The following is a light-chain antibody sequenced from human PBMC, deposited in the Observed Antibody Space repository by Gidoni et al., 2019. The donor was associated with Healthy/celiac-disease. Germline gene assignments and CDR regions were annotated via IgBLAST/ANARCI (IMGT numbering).Light chain of an antibody. J-gene: IGKJ2*01. CDR1: QRISSY. Sequence: DLQLTQSPSSLSASVGDRVTITCRASQRISSYLNWYQQKPGKAPKLLIYAASSLQIGVPSRFSGSGSGTDFTLTIISLQPEDFATYYCQQSDSTLYTFGQGTKLEIK. CDR2: AAS. V-gene: IGKV1-39*01. CDR3: QQSDSTLYT.